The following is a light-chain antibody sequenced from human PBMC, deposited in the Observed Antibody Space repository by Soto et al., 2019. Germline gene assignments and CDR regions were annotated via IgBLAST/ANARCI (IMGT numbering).Light chain of an antibody. CDR1: QSVRNN. CDR2: GAS. Sequence: IVTTQSPATLSVSPGERATLSCRASQSVRNNLAWYQQRPGQAPRLLIYGASTRAAGVPARFIGSGSGTDFTLTISSLQSEDFGVYYCQQYNVWPPWTFGQGTKVDIK. V-gene: IGKV3-15*01. J-gene: IGKJ1*01. CDR3: QQYNVWPPWT.